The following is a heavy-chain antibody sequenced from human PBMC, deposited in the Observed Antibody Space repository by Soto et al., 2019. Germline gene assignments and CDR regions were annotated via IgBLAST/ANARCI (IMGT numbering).Heavy chain of an antibody. J-gene: IGHJ6*03. CDR3: ARGGGSSWYYYYYYMDV. Sequence: PSQTLSLTCVISGDSVSSNSAAWNWIRQSPSRGLEWLGRTYYRSKWYNDYAVSVKSRITINPDTSKNQFSLQLNSVTPEDTAVYYCARGGGSSWYYYYYYMDVWGKGTTVTVSS. D-gene: IGHD6-13*01. CDR2: TYYRSKWYN. CDR1: GDSVSSNSAA. V-gene: IGHV6-1*01.